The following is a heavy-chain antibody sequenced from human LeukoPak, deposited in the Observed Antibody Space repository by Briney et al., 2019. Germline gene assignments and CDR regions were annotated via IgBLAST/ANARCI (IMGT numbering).Heavy chain of an antibody. CDR3: ARDRLDSRTGFDY. CDR1: GYSISSGYY. Sequence: SETLSLTCTVSGYSISSGYYWGWIRQPPGKGLEWIGSMYHSGSTYYNPSLKSRVTISVDMSKNQFSLKLSSVTAADTAVYYCARDRLDSRTGFDYWGQGTLVTVSS. D-gene: IGHD6-19*01. V-gene: IGHV4-38-2*02. J-gene: IGHJ4*02. CDR2: MYHSGST.